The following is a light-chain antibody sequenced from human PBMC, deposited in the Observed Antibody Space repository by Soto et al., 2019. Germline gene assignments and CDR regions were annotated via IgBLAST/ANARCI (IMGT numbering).Light chain of an antibody. Sequence: DIQMTQSPSSVSAYVGDGVTXXCLASQGISSWVAWYQQKPGKAPKVXIYAASSLQRGVPSRFSGSGAGTDFTLTISSLQPEDFATYYCQQLQDYPITFGQGTRLEIK. V-gene: IGKV1-12*01. J-gene: IGKJ5*01. CDR2: AAS. CDR1: QGISSW. CDR3: QQLQDYPIT.